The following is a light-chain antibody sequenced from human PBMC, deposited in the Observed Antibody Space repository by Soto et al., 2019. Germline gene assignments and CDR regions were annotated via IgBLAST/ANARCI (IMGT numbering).Light chain of an antibody. CDR1: SSDVGVYNY. CDR2: DVS. Sequence: QSVLTQPRSVSESPGQSVTISCTGTSSDVGVYNYVSWYQQYPGKAPKIMVYDVSKRPSGVPDRFSGSKSDNTASLTISGLQAEDEADYYCCSYAGSYTFVFGIGTRSPS. CDR3: CSYAGSYTFV. V-gene: IGLV2-11*01. J-gene: IGLJ1*01.